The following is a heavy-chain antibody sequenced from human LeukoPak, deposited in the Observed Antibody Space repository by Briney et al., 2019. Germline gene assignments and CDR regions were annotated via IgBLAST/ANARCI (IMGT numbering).Heavy chain of an antibody. V-gene: IGHV4-59*08. D-gene: IGHD3-22*01. CDR1: GGSISSYY. CDR3: ASLPVVSSFDY. CDR2: IYYSGST. J-gene: IGHJ4*02. Sequence: SETLSLTCTVSGGSISSYYWSWIRQPPGKGLEWIGYIYYSGSTNYNPSLKSRVTISVDTSKNQFSLKLSSVTAADTAVYYYASLPVVSSFDYWGQGTLVTVSS.